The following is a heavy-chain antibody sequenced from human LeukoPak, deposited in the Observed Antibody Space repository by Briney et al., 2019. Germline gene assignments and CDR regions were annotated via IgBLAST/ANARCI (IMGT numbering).Heavy chain of an antibody. CDR1: GYPFIDYH. V-gene: IGHV1-2*02. J-gene: IGHJ3*01. D-gene: IGHD2-15*01. CDR3: ASKGAGHCYDASCMGSFDL. CDR2: INPNTGDT. Sequence: GASVKVSCKASGYPFIDYHLHWVRQAPGQGLEWMGCINPNTGDTNSAQNFQGRVIMTRDTSITTAYMELSRLKSDDTALYYCASKGAGHCYDASCMGSFDLWGQGTTVAVSS.